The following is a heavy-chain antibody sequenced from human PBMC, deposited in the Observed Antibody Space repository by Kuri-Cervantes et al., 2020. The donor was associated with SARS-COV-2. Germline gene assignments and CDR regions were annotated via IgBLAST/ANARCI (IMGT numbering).Heavy chain of an antibody. Sequence: SETLSLTCAVSGYSISSGYYWSWIRQPPGKGLEWIGYIYYSGSTNYNPSLKSRVTISVDTSKNQFSLKLSSVTAADTAVYYCARYGDQSRGVFDYWGQGTVVTVSS. CDR3: ARYGDQSRGVFDY. V-gene: IGHV4-61*01. D-gene: IGHD4-17*01. CDR2: IYYSGST. CDR1: GYSISSGYY. J-gene: IGHJ4*02.